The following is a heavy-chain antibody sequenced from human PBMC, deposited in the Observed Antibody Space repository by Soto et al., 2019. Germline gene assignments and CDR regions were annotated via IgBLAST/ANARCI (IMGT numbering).Heavy chain of an antibody. Sequence: ASVKVSCKASGGTFSSYTINWVRQATGQGLEWMGWMNPNSGNTGYAQKFQGRVTMTRNTSISTAYMELSSLRSEDTAVYYCARTNYYDTSGHPNWFDPWGQGTLVTVSS. V-gene: IGHV1-8*02. CDR2: MNPNSGNT. CDR1: GGTFSSYT. J-gene: IGHJ5*02. CDR3: ARTNYYDTSGHPNWFDP. D-gene: IGHD3-22*01.